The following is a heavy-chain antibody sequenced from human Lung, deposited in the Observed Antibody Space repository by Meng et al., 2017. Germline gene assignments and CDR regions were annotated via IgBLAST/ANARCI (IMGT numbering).Heavy chain of an antibody. CDR1: GLPCLSAA. D-gene: IGHD5-18*01. CDR2: ILGSCDST. V-gene: IGHV3-23*04. CDR3: AKARIQLWLFDY. Sequence: RVGSWWGFVEPGGALIFSWLATGLPCLSAALIWVRQAPGKELEWVSGILGSCDSTFYADSVKGRFTISRDNSKNTLFLQMNSLRDEDTAVYYCAKARIQLWLFDYWGQGTLVTVSS. J-gene: IGHJ4*02.